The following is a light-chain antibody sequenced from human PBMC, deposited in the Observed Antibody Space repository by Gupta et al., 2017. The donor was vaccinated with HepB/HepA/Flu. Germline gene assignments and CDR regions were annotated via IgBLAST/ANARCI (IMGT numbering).Light chain of an antibody. CDR2: DAS. CDR1: QSVSSSH. Sequence: EIVLTQSPGTLTVSPGERATLSCRASQSVSSSHLAWYQQKFGQAPRLLIYDASRRATGIPEGFSGSGSGTDFTLTISRLQPEDVAVYYCQQDGSSPLTFGGGTKVEIK. V-gene: IGKV3-20*01. CDR3: QQDGSSPLT. J-gene: IGKJ4*01.